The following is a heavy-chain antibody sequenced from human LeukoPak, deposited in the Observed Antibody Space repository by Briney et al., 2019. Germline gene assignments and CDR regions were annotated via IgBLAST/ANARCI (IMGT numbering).Heavy chain of an antibody. CDR2: INHSGST. V-gene: IGHV4-34*01. CDR3: ARVRCSSTSCSLYYFDY. CDR1: GGSFSGYY. Sequence: SETLSLTCAVYGGSFSGYYWSWIRQPPGKGLEWIGEINHSGSTNYNPSLKSRVTISVDTSENQFSLKLSSVTAADTAVYYCARVRCSSTSCSLYYFDYWGQGTLVTVSS. D-gene: IGHD2-2*01. J-gene: IGHJ4*02.